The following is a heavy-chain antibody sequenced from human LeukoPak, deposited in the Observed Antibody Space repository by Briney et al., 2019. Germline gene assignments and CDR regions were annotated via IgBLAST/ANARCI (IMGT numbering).Heavy chain of an antibody. Sequence: SGGSLRLSCAASGFTFSSYAMHWVRQAPGKGLEWVAVISYDGSNKYYADSVKGRFTISRDNSKNTLYLQMNSLRAEDTAVYYCAKTGTLYDSSGYYPDYWGQGTLVTVSS. CDR3: AKTGTLYDSSGYYPDY. J-gene: IGHJ4*02. CDR2: ISYDGSNK. D-gene: IGHD3-22*01. V-gene: IGHV3-30-3*01. CDR1: GFTFSSYA.